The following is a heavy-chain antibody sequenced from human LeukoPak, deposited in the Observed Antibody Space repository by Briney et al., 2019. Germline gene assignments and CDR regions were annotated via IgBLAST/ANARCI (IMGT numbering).Heavy chain of an antibody. V-gene: IGHV3-48*02. CDR2: ITASGTAM. D-gene: IGHD1-26*01. J-gene: IGHJ4*02. CDR3: ASSGSYRFDY. CDR1: GFTFSSYS. Sequence: GGSLRLSCAASGFTFSSYSMNWVRQAPGKGLEWVSHITASGTAMFYADPVKGRITISRDNAKNSLYLQMNSLRDEDTAVYYCASSGSYRFDYWGQGTLVTVSS.